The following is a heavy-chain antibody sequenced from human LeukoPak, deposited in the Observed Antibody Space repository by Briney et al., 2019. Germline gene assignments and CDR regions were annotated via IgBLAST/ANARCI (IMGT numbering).Heavy chain of an antibody. V-gene: IGHV3-30*18. CDR3: AKEYDRVHDAFDI. CDR2: ISYDGSKK. CDR1: GFTFSSN. D-gene: IGHD3-9*01. Sequence: PGRSLRLSCVVSGFTFSSNHWVRQAPGKGLECVAVISYDGSKKYYADSVKGRFTISRDSSKNTLSLQMNSLRAEGTAVYYCAKEYDRVHDAFDIWGQGTMVTVSS. J-gene: IGHJ3*02.